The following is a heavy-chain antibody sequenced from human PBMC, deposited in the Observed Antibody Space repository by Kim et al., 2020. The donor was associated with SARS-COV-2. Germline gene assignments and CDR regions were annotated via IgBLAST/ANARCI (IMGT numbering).Heavy chain of an antibody. CDR1: GFTFSSYG. V-gene: IGHV3-33*05. CDR3: ARDLALRLGMDV. D-gene: IGHD3-10*01. CDR2: ISYDGSNK. Sequence: GGSLRLSCAASGFTFSSYGMHWVRQAPGKGLEWAAVISYDGSNKYYADSVKGRFTISRDNSKNTLYLQMNSLRAEDTALYYCARDLALRLGMDVWGQGTTVTVSS. J-gene: IGHJ6*02.